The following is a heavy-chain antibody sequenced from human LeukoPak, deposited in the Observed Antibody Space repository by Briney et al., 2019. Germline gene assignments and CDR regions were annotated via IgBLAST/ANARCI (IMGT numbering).Heavy chain of an antibody. J-gene: IGHJ4*02. CDR1: GFTFSSYG. V-gene: IGHV3-30*02. CDR2: IRSDGSNK. D-gene: IGHD3-22*01. CDR3: ANYDSSAYGRDLDY. Sequence: PGGSLRLSCAASGFTFSSYGMHWVRQAPGKGLEWVAFIRSDGSNKYYADSVKGRFTISRDNSKNTLYLQMNGLRAEDTAVYFCANYDSSAYGRDLDYWGQGTLVTVSS.